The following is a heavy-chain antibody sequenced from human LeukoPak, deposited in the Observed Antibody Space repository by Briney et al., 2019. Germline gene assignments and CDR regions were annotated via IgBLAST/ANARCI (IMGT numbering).Heavy chain of an antibody. CDR2: IWYDGSNK. CDR3: ARGGYYDSSGYYKYYFDY. Sequence: GGSLRLSCAASGFTFSSYGMHRVRQAPGKGLEWVAVIWYDGSNKYYADSVKGRFTISRDNSKNTLYLQMNSLRAEDTAVYYCARGGYYDSSGYYKYYFDYWGQGTLVTVSS. V-gene: IGHV3-33*01. D-gene: IGHD3-22*01. CDR1: GFTFSSYG. J-gene: IGHJ4*02.